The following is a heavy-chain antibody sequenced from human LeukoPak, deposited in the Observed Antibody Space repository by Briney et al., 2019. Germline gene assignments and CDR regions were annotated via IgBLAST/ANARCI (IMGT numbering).Heavy chain of an antibody. CDR2: IIPIFGTA. Sequence: GSSVKVSCKASGGTFSSYAISWVRQAPGQGLEWMGGIIPIFGTANYAQKFQGRVTITADESTSTAYMELSSLRSEDTAVYYCARDPSYVDTDPYDAFDIWGQGTMVTVSS. V-gene: IGHV1-69*01. J-gene: IGHJ3*02. D-gene: IGHD5-18*01. CDR1: GGTFSSYA. CDR3: ARDPSYVDTDPYDAFDI.